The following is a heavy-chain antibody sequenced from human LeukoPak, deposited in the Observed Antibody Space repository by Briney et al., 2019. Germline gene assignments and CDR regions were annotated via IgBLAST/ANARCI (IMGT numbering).Heavy chain of an antibody. J-gene: IGHJ5*02. CDR1: GYSISSGYY. D-gene: IGHD2-2*01. CDR3: ARQPRDCSSTSCYGDWFDP. V-gene: IGHV4-38-2*01. CDR2: LYYIGST. Sequence: PSETLSLTCPVSGYSISSGYYWGWIRQPPGKGLEWIWSLYYIGSTYYNPSLKGRVTISVDTSKNQFSLKLSSVTAADTAVYYCARQPRDCSSTSCYGDWFDPWGQGTLVTVSS.